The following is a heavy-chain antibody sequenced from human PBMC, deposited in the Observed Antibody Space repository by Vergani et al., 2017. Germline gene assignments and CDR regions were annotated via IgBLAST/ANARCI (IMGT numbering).Heavy chain of an antibody. CDR1: GYTFTGYY. D-gene: IGHD2-2*02. Sequence: QVQLVQSGAEVKKPGASVKVFCKASGYTFTGYYMHWVRQAPGQGLEWMGWINPNSGGTNYAQKFQGRVTMTRDTSISIAYMELSRLRSDDTAVYYCARGYCSSTSCYMTGDYWGQGTLVTVSS. CDR2: INPNSGGT. CDR3: ARGYCSSTSCYMTGDY. J-gene: IGHJ4*02. V-gene: IGHV1-2*02.